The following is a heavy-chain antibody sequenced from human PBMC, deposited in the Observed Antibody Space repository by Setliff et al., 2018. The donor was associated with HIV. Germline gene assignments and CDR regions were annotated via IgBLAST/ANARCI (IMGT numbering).Heavy chain of an antibody. J-gene: IGHJ1*01. CDR1: GFAFNKFW. V-gene: IGHV3-7*03. D-gene: IGHD3-22*01. CDR3: VGPDYEDPQGGQ. Sequence: SLRLSCAASGFAFNKFWMSWVRQAPGKGLEWLANINRDGSAEAYVGSVKGRFSISRDNAKNSVYLQMNSLRAADTAVYYCVGPDYEDPQGGQWGQGTLVTVS. CDR2: INRDGSAE.